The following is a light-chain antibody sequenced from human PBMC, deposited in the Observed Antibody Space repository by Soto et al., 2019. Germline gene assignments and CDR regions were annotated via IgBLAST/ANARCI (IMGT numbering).Light chain of an antibody. CDR3: LQRSLWPRT. V-gene: IGKV3D-11*01. Sequence: EIVLTQSPATLSLSPGERATLPCRAGQGVSSCFTWYQQKPGQAPRLLIYDASSRATGIPARFSGSGPGTDFTLSISSLEPEDFAVYYCLQRSLWPRTFGQGTKVEIK. J-gene: IGKJ1*01. CDR2: DAS. CDR1: QGVSSC.